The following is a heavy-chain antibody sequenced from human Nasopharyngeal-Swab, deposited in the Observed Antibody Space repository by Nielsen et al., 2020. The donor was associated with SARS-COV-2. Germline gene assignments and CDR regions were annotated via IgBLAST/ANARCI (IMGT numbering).Heavy chain of an antibody. CDR2: ISGSGGST. D-gene: IGHD3-22*01. CDR3: AKALQPYYDSSGYYYYYYGMDV. J-gene: IGHJ6*02. CDR1: GFTFSSYA. Sequence: GESLKISCTASGFTFSSYAMSWVRQAPGKGLEWVSAISGSGGSTYYADSVKGRFTISRDNSKNTLYLQMSSLRAEDTAVYYCAKALQPYYDSSGYYYYYYGMDVWGQGTTVTVSS. V-gene: IGHV3-23*01.